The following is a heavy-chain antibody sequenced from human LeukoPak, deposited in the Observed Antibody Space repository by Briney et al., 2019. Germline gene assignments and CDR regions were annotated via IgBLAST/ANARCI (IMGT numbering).Heavy chain of an antibody. J-gene: IGHJ4*02. Sequence: SETLSLTCAVHGGSFRAYFWSWIRRSPGKGLEWIGEISHSGDTNYNPSLKNRVTISSDTSKDQFSLKLSSVTAADTAIYYCAREANSYDSGTYAWFDYWGQGTLVTVSS. CDR2: ISHSGDT. V-gene: IGHV4-34*01. CDR3: AREANSYDSGTYAWFDY. CDR1: GGSFRAYF. D-gene: IGHD3-10*01.